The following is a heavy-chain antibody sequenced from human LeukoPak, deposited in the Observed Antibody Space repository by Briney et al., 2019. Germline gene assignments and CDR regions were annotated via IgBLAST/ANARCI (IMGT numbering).Heavy chain of an antibody. Sequence: PSETLSLTCTVSGGSISSYYWSWVRQSPGKGLEWIGYIFTSGWTDYDPSLKSRVTMSVDTSKNQLSMELRFLTAADTAVYYCATSHDVKTAPYDLWGQGTLVTVSS. J-gene: IGHJ5*02. V-gene: IGHV4-4*09. D-gene: IGHD2-21*01. CDR1: GGSISSYY. CDR3: ATSHDVKTAPYDL. CDR2: IFTSGWT.